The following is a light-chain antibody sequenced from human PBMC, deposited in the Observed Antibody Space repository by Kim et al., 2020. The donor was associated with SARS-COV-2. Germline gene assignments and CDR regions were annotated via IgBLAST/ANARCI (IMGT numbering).Light chain of an antibody. CDR1: QSVSSY. J-gene: IGKJ4*01. Sequence: PGERATPSCKASQSVSSYLAWFQQKPGQPPRLVIYDTANRASGIPARFSGSGSGTDYTLTISNLEAEDAAVYYCQLRTSWPPRPTFGGGTKVDIK. CDR2: DTA. V-gene: IGKV3-11*01. CDR3: QLRTSWPPRPT.